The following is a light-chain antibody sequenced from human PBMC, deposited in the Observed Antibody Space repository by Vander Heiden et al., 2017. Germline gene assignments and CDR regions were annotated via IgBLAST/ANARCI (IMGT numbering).Light chain of an antibody. CDR1: SSNIGAGDD. V-gene: IGLV1-40*01. CDR2: GNS. Sequence: QSVLTQPPSVSGAPGQRVTISCTGSSSNIGAGDDVHWYQQRPGTAPKLLIYGNSNRPSGVPDRFSGPKAGTSASLAITGLQAEDEADYYCQSYDSSLSGHVVFGGGTKLTVL. J-gene: IGLJ2*01. CDR3: QSYDSSLSGHVV.